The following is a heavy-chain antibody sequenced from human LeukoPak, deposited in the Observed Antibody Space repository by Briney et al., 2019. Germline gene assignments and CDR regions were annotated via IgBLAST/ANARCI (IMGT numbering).Heavy chain of an antibody. V-gene: IGHV3-48*03. Sequence: GGSLRLSCAASGFTFSSYEMNWVCQAPGKGLEWVSYISSSGSTIYYADSVKGRFTISRDNAKNSLYLHMNSLRAEDTAVYYCAKAGPGFGFDYWGQGTLVTVSS. CDR2: ISSSGSTI. CDR3: AKAGPGFGFDY. J-gene: IGHJ4*02. D-gene: IGHD3-10*01. CDR1: GFTFSSYE.